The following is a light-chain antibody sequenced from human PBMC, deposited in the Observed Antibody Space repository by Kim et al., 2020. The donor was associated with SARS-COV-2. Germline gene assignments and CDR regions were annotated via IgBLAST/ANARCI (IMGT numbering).Light chain of an antibody. J-gene: IGLJ2*01. CDR1: SSDVGGYDY. V-gene: IGLV2-8*01. CDR3: SSYAGSNDLV. Sequence: GQSVPIACTGTSSDVGGYDYLSWYQHHPGKAPKLIIYEVTTRPSRVPDRFSGSKSGNTASLTVSGLQAEDEADYYCSSYAGSNDLVFGGGTQLTVL. CDR2: EVT.